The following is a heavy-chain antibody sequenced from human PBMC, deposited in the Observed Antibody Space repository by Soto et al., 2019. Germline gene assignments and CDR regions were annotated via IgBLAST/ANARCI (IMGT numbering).Heavy chain of an antibody. CDR2: LYSGGST. Sequence: GGSLRLSCAASGFTVSSNHMSWVRQAPGKGLEWVSVLYSGGSTYYADSVKGRITISRDNSKNTLYLQMNGLRAEDTAVYYCAIAAAGTPNWFDPWGQGTLVTVSS. CDR1: GFTVSSNH. D-gene: IGHD6-13*01. CDR3: AIAAAGTPNWFDP. J-gene: IGHJ5*02. V-gene: IGHV3-66*01.